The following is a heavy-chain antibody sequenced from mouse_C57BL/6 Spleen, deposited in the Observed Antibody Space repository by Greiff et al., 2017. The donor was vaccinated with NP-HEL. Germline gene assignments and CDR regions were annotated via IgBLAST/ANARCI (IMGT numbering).Heavy chain of an antibody. CDR1: GYTFTSYW. CDR2: IDPSDSYT. CDR3: AYYAWFAY. V-gene: IGHV1-50*01. Sequence: VQLQQPGAELVKPGASVKLSCKASGYTFTSYWMQWVKQRPGQGLEWIGEIDPSDSYTNYNQKFKGKATLTVDTSSSTAYMQLSSLTSEDSAVYYCAYYAWFAYWGQGTLVTVSA. J-gene: IGHJ3*01. D-gene: IGHD1-1*01.